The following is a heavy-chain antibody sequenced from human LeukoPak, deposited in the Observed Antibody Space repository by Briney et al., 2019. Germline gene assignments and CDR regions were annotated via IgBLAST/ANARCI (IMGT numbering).Heavy chain of an antibody. CDR2: INPNRGGT. J-gene: IGHJ4*02. D-gene: IGHD6-13*01. V-gene: IGHV1-2*02. Sequence: ASVKISCKASGYTFTGYYMRWLLQAAGQGLVWLGGINPNRGGTNSAQKFQGTVTMTRETSISTAYMDMSSLRSDDTAVYYCARGGGRYSSSWEIDYWGQGTLVTVSS. CDR3: ARGGGRYSSSWEIDY. CDR1: GYTFTGYY.